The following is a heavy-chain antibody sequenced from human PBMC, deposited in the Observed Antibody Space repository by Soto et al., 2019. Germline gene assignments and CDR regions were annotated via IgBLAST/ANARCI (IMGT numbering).Heavy chain of an antibody. Sequence: QVQLQQWGAGLLKPSETLPLTCAVYGGSFSAYYWSWIRQPPGKGLEWMGEINHSGSTNYNPSLKSRVTISVDTSKKQFSLKFSSVTAADTAVYYCTFRCTNCYVFGDWGQGTPVTVFS. D-gene: IGHD2-2*01. CDR1: GGSFSAYY. J-gene: IGHJ1*01. CDR2: INHSGST. CDR3: TFRCTNCYVFGD. V-gene: IGHV4-34*02.